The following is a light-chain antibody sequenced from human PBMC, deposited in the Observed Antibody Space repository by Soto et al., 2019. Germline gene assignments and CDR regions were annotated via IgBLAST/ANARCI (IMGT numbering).Light chain of an antibody. J-gene: IGKJ4*01. V-gene: IGKV3-11*01. CDR3: QQYHHWPVT. Sequence: EVVLTQSPGTLSSSPGESVTLSCRASQSVNTYLAWYQQKPGQAPRMIIYNASKRATGIPARFSGSGFGTDCTLTINSLQSEDAAVYYCQQYHHWPVTLGGGTKVDIK. CDR1: QSVNTY. CDR2: NAS.